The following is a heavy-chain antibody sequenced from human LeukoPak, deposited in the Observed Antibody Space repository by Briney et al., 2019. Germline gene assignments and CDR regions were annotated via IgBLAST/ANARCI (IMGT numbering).Heavy chain of an antibody. Sequence: ASVKLSHKPCGYTFTSYYIQGVRQPTAQGLEGMGWINPNSGNTGYTQKFQGRVTMTRNTFITTASMELSSLRSEATAVYNSARGGTTGTTGDWFDSWGQGTLVTVSS. CDR1: GYTFTSYY. V-gene: IGHV1-8*01. D-gene: IGHD1-1*01. J-gene: IGHJ5*01. CDR3: ARGGTTGTTGDWFDS. CDR2: INPNSGNT.